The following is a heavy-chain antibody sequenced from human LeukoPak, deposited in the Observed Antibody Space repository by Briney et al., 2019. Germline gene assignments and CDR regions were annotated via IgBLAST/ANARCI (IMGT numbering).Heavy chain of an antibody. CDR1: GYTFITYK. J-gene: IGHJ4*02. CDR2: INPRDGDR. V-gene: IGHV1-46*01. D-gene: IGHD3-10*01. CDR3: AKDGGSYSADY. Sequence: ASVKVSCKASGYTFITYKMHWVRQAPGQGLEWVGIINPRDGDRRNAQKFQGRVTMTRDMSTSTVYMELSSLRSEDTAVYYCAKDGGSYSADYWGQGTLVTVSS.